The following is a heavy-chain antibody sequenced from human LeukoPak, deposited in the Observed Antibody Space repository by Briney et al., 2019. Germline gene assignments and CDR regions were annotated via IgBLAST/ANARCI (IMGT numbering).Heavy chain of an antibody. Sequence: SETLSLTCTVSGYSMSSGYYWGWIRQPPERGLEWIGSMYHTGSTYYNPSLKSRVTISVDTSKNQFSLKLSSVTAADTAVYYCARNRGPFTIFGVGYYFDYWGQGTLVTVSS. CDR1: GYSMSSGYY. J-gene: IGHJ4*02. CDR3: ARNRGPFTIFGVGYYFDY. CDR2: MYHTGST. V-gene: IGHV4-38-2*02. D-gene: IGHD3-3*01.